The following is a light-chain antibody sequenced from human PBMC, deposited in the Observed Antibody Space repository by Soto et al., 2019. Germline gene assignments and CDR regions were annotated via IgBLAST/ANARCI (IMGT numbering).Light chain of an antibody. J-gene: IGKJ1*01. CDR1: QSVSSY. Sequence: EIVLTQSPATLSLSPGERATLSCRASQSVSSYSAWYQQKPGQAPRLLIYGASSRATGIPDRFSGSGSGTDFTLTISRLEPEDFAVYYCQQYGSSPPGTFGLGTKVEIK. CDR3: QQYGSSPPGT. CDR2: GAS. V-gene: IGKV3-20*01.